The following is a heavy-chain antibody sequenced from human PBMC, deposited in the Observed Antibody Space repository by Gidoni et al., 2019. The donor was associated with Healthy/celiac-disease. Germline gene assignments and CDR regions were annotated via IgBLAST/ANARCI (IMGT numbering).Heavy chain of an antibody. CDR2: IKSKTDGGTT. J-gene: IGHJ4*02. Sequence: EVQLVESGGGLVKPGGALRLSCAASGFPFSNAWMSWVRQAPGKGLEWVGRIKSKTDGGTTDYAAPVKGRFTISRDDSKNTLYLQMNSLKTEDTAVYYCTTCGAFLPVGDWGQGTLVTVSS. D-gene: IGHD3-3*02. V-gene: IGHV3-15*01. CDR1: GFPFSNAW. CDR3: TTCGAFLPVGD.